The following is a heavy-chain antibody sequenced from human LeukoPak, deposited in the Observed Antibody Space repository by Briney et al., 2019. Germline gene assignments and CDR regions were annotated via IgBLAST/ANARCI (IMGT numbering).Heavy chain of an antibody. CDR1: GGSISSYY. V-gene: IGHV4-59*01. CDR3: ARESRYYYDSSGYHAYYFDY. D-gene: IGHD3-22*01. CDR2: IYSSGST. J-gene: IGHJ4*02. Sequence: SETLSLTCTVSGGSISSYYWSWIRQPPGKGLEWIGYIYSSGSTNYNPSLKSRVTISVDTSKNQFSLKLSSVTAADTAVYYCARESRYYYDSSGYHAYYFDYWGQGTLVTVSS.